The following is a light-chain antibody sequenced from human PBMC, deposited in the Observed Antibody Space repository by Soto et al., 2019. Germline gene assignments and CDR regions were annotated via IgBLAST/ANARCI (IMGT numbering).Light chain of an antibody. CDR1: QSITSW. Sequence: DIQLTQSPSTLSASVGDRVTITCRTSQSITSWLVWYQQKPGKAPKLLIYDASSLQSGVPSRFSGSGSGTDFTLTISSLQPEDFATYYCQQYNGYSFGPGTKVDIK. V-gene: IGKV1-5*01. CDR3: QQYNGYS. CDR2: DAS. J-gene: IGKJ3*01.